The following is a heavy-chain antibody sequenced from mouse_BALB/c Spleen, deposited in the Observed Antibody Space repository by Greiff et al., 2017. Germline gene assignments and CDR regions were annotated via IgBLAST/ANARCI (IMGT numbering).Heavy chain of an antibody. CDR1: GYSITSGYY. CDR2: ISYDGSN. CDR3: AREGDYGKDYYAMDY. Sequence: EVKLMESGPGLVKPSQSLSLTCSVTGYSITSGYYWNWIRQFPGNKLEWMGYISYDGSNNYNPSLKNRISITRDTSKNQFFLKLNSVTTEDTATYYCAREGDYGKDYYAMDYWGQGTSVTVSS. V-gene: IGHV3-6*02. J-gene: IGHJ4*01. D-gene: IGHD2-1*01.